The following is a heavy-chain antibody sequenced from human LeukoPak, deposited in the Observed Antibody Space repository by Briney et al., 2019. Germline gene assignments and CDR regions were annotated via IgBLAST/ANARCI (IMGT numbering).Heavy chain of an antibody. V-gene: IGHV3-23*01. CDR1: GFTFNKYA. J-gene: IGHJ3*02. CDR2: ISGSGYTT. D-gene: IGHD3-22*01. CDR3: ARDSLSITMIVVVITIGAFDI. Sequence: GGSLRLSCAASGFTFNKYALSWVRQAPGKGLEWVSVISGSGYTTNYGDSVKGRFTISRDNAKNSLYLQMNSLRAEDTAVYYCARDSLSITMIVVVITIGAFDIWGQGTMVTVSS.